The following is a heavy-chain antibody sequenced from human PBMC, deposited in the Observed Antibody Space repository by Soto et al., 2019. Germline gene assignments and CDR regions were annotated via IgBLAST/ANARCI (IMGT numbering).Heavy chain of an antibody. Sequence: QVQLVQSGAEVKGPGASVKVSCRPSGYTFTANYIHWVRQAPGQGLEWMGWMATRTGDTRFTRKFQGRVSMTRDTSIGTAYMELTTLTLDDTAVYYCARGSGSSWFDYWGQGTQVAVSS. CDR2: MATRTGDT. CDR3: ARGSGSSWFDY. V-gene: IGHV1-2*02. CDR1: GYTFTANY. J-gene: IGHJ4*02. D-gene: IGHD6-25*01.